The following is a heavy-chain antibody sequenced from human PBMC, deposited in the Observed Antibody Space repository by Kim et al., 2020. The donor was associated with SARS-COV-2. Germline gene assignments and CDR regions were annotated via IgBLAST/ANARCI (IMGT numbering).Heavy chain of an antibody. CDR3: ARTRGKAAAGRNYYFDY. D-gene: IGHD6-13*01. V-gene: IGHV3-23*01. Sequence: GGSLRLSCAVSGFTFSTYAMSWVRQAPGKGLEWVSLISGSGGNTYYADAVKGRFIISRDNSKNTLYLQMNSQRAEDMAVYYCARTRGKAAAGRNYYFDYWGQGTLVNVSS. CDR1: GFTFSTYA. CDR2: ISGSGGNT. J-gene: IGHJ4*02.